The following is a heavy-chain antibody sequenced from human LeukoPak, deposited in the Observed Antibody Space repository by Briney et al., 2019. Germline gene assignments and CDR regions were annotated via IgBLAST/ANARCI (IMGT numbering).Heavy chain of an antibody. CDR3: ARDFLRLRAFDI. CDR2: ISSSSSYM. Sequence: GGSLRLSCAASGFTFSSYSMNWVRQAPGKGLEWVSSISSSSSYMYYADSVKGRFTISRDNAKNSLYLQMNSLRAEDTAVYYCARDFLRLRAFDIWGQGTMVTVSS. D-gene: IGHD2/OR15-2a*01. J-gene: IGHJ3*02. V-gene: IGHV3-21*01. CDR1: GFTFSSYS.